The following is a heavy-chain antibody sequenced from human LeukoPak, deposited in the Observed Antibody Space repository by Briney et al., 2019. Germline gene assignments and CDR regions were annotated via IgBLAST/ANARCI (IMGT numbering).Heavy chain of an antibody. CDR1: GYTFTGYH. Sequence: GASVKVSCKASGYTFTGYHMHWVRQAPGQGLEWMGWINPDSGGTDYAQKFQGRVTMTRDTSISTAYMELSRLRSDDTAMYYCAIHTGAVAYRYWGQGTLVTVSS. V-gene: IGHV1-2*02. CDR3: AIHTGAVAYRY. J-gene: IGHJ4*02. CDR2: INPDSGGT. D-gene: IGHD6-19*01.